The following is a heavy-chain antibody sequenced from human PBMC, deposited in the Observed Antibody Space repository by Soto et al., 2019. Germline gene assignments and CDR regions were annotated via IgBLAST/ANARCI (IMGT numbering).Heavy chain of an antibody. J-gene: IGHJ5*02. CDR3: ARLDFRMKWFDT. Sequence: ILSVPLAVSGGSISSGCYSWSWIRQPPGKGLEWIGYIYHSGIAYYNPSLKSRVTISVDRSKNQFSLKLSSVTAADTAVYYRARLDFRMKWFDTWGQGTLVTASS. CDR1: GGSISSGCYS. CDR2: IYHSGIA. D-gene: IGHD2-21*01. V-gene: IGHV4-30-2*01.